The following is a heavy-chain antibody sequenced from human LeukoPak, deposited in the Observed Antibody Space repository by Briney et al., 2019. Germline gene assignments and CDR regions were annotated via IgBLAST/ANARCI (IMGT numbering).Heavy chain of an antibody. CDR2: IRDDGSEK. CDR1: GFTFSSYW. D-gene: IGHD6-19*01. V-gene: IGHV3-7*01. Sequence: GGSLRLSCAASGFTFSSYWMTWVRQAPGKGLEWVANIRDDGSEKYYVDSVKGRFTISRDNAKNSLYLQVNSLRAEDTAVYYCARDRIAVAGEWGQGTLVTVSS. CDR3: ARDRIAVAGE. J-gene: IGHJ4*02.